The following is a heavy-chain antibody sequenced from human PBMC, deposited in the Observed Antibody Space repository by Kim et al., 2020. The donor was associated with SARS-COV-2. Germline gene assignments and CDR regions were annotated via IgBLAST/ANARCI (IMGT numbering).Heavy chain of an antibody. Sequence: GGSLRLSCAASGFTFSTYGMHWVRQAPGKGLEWVAVIWFDGSKKYYTDSVKGRFTISRDNSKNTLYLRMNSLRAEDTSVYYCARGDWFGELTPSHYSYYYDMDVWGQGTTVTVSS. CDR1: GFTFSTYG. V-gene: IGHV3-33*01. D-gene: IGHD3-10*01. CDR3: ARGDWFGELTPSHYSYYYDMDV. CDR2: IWFDGSKK. J-gene: IGHJ6*02.